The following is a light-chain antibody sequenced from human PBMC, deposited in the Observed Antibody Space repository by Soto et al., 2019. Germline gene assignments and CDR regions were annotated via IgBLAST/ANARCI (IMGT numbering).Light chain of an antibody. CDR3: QQSHSIPDT. V-gene: IGKV1-39*01. J-gene: IGKJ2*01. Sequence: DIQMTQSPSSLSASVGDRVTITCRASQTISSYLNWYQQKPGKAPKLLIYAASSLQSGVPSRVSGSGSGTDFALTISSLQPEDFATYYCQQSHSIPDTFGQGTKLEIK. CDR1: QTISSY. CDR2: AAS.